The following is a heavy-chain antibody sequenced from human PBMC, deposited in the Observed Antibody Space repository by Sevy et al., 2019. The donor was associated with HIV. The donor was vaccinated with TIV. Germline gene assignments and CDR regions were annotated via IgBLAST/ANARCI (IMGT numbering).Heavy chain of an antibody. CDR2: ISYDGSNK. CDR1: GFTISSYA. V-gene: IGHV3-30-3*01. Sequence: GGSLRLSCAASGFTISSYAMHWVRQAPGKGLEWVAVISYDGSNKYYADSVKGRFTISRDNSKNTLYLQMNSLRAEDTAVYYCARDQTHSGYDSHWFDPWGQGTLVTVSS. J-gene: IGHJ5*02. D-gene: IGHD5-12*01. CDR3: ARDQTHSGYDSHWFDP.